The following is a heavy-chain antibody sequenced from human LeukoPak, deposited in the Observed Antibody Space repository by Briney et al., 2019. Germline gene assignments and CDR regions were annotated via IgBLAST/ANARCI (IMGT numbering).Heavy chain of an antibody. CDR3: ARGRARFYTYYFDY. J-gene: IGHJ4*02. CDR2: IWYDGSNK. CDR1: GFTFSSYG. Sequence: GGSLRLSCAASGFTFSSYGMHWVRQAPGKGLEWVAVIWYDGSNKYYADSVKGRFTISRDNSKNTLYLQMNSLRAEDTAVYYCARGRARFYTYYFDYWGQGTLVTVSS. D-gene: IGHD5-24*01. V-gene: IGHV3-33*01.